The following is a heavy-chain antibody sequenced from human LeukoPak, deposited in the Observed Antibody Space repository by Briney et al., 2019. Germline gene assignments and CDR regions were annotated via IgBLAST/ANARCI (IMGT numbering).Heavy chain of an antibody. J-gene: IGHJ4*02. D-gene: IGHD4-11*01. Sequence: GGSLRLSCAASGFTFNAYWMSWVRQAPGKGLEWVSALSGSGDKTFYADSVKGRFTIPRDNSKNTLYLQMNSLRAEDTAVYYCAKDLNYGFDYWGQGTLVTVSS. V-gene: IGHV3-23*01. CDR3: AKDLNYGFDY. CDR2: LSGSGDKT. CDR1: GFTFNAYW.